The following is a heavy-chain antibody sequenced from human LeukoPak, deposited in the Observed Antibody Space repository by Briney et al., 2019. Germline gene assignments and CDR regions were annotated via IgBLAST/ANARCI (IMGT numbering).Heavy chain of an antibody. CDR1: GFTFSSYW. V-gene: IGHV3-7*01. Sequence: PGGSLRLSCAASGFTFSSYWMSWVRQAPGKGLEWVANIKQDGSEKYYVDSAKGRFTISRDNAKNSLYLQMNSLRAEDTAVYYCARETYYYDSSPFDYWGQGTLVTVSS. CDR3: ARETYYYDSSPFDY. J-gene: IGHJ4*02. D-gene: IGHD3-22*01. CDR2: IKQDGSEK.